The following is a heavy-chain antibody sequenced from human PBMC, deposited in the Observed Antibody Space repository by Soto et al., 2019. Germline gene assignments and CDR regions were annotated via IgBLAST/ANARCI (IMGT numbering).Heavy chain of an antibody. CDR2: IYNSGST. Sequence: QLQMQESGPGLVKPSETLSLTCTVSGGSINSFYWCWIRQPPGKGLEWIGYIYNSGSTSCNPSLKSRVTMSLDTSKNQFSLTLNSVTAADTAVYFCARNASGGRAFDIWGQGTMVTVSS. CDR3: ARNASGGRAFDI. D-gene: IGHD3-16*01. CDR1: GGSINSFY. J-gene: IGHJ3*02. V-gene: IGHV4-59*08.